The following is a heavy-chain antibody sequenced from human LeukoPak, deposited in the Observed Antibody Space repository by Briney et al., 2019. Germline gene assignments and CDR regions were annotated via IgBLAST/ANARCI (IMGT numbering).Heavy chain of an antibody. J-gene: IGHJ3*02. Sequence: GGSLRLSCAASGFTFDDYGMSWVRQAPGKGLEWVANIKQDGSEKYYVDSVKGRFTISRDNAKNSLYLQMNSLRAEDTALYYCARDRGIVGADDAFDIWGQGTMVTVSS. V-gene: IGHV3-7*03. CDR1: GFTFDDYG. CDR2: IKQDGSEK. D-gene: IGHD1-26*01. CDR3: ARDRGIVGADDAFDI.